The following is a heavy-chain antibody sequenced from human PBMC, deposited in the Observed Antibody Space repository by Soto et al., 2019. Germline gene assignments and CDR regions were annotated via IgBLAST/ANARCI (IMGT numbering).Heavy chain of an antibody. CDR1: GFTFSSYG. CDR3: AKDIPPPSDGSGSYADGMDV. J-gene: IGHJ6*02. Sequence: GGSLRLSCAASGFTFSSYGMHWVRQAPGKGLEWVAVISYDGSNKYYADSVKGRFTISRDNSKNTLYLQMNSLRAEDTAVYYCAKDIPPPSDGSGSYADGMDVWGQGTTVTVSS. D-gene: IGHD3-10*01. CDR2: ISYDGSNK. V-gene: IGHV3-30*18.